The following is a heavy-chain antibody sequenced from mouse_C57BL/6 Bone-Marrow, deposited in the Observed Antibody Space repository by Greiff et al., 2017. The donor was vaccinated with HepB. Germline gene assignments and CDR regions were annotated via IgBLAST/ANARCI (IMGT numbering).Heavy chain of an antibody. Sequence: EVKLLESGPGLVKPSQSLSLTCSVTGYAITSGYFWNWIRQFPGNKLEWMGYRSDDGSNNYNPSLKNPIPITRNTSKNHFFLKLKSVTTEATATYYCAGSSSGGYRAWFAYWGQGTLVTVSA. D-gene: IGHD1-1*02. CDR1: GYAITSGYF. CDR2: RSDDGSN. V-gene: IGHV3-6*01. J-gene: IGHJ3*01. CDR3: AGSSSGGYRAWFAY.